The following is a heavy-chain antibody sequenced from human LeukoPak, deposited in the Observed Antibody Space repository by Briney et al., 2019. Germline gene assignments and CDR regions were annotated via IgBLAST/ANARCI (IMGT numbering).Heavy chain of an antibody. J-gene: IGHJ4*02. CDR2: IYYSGST. Sequence: PSETLSLTCTVSGGSISSYYWSWIRQPPGKGLEWIGYIYYSGSTNYNPSLKSRVTISVDTSKNQFSLKLSSVTAADTAVYYCARLFGGIAAAGTFDYWGQGTLVTVSS. CDR3: ARLFGGIAAAGTFDY. CDR1: GGSISSYY. D-gene: IGHD6-13*01. V-gene: IGHV4-59*08.